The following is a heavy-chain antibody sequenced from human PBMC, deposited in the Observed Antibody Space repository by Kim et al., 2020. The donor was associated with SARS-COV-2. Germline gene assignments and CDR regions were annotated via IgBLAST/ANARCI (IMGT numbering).Heavy chain of an antibody. CDR3: AKDDPAKWEQPYGMDV. Sequence: GGSLRLSCAASGFTFSIYGMHWVRQAPGKGLEWVAVISYDGSNRYYADSVKGRFTISRDNSKNTLYLQMNSLRAEDTAVYYCAKDDPAKWEQPYGMDVWGQGTTVTVSS. D-gene: IGHD1-26*01. CDR1: GFTFSIYG. J-gene: IGHJ6*02. CDR2: ISYDGSNR. V-gene: IGHV3-30*18.